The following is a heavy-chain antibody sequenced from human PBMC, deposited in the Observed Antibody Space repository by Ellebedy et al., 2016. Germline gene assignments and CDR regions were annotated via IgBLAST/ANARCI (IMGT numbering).Heavy chain of an antibody. CDR2: VFYGGST. Sequence: SETLSLTXTVSGGSVDTYYWTWIWQSPGKELEWIGYVFYGGSTKYNPSLRSRVTISLHTSRNQFSLRVTSVAAADTAVYYCARDVSLYSSSPSFDFWGQGILVTVSS. V-gene: IGHV4-59*02. D-gene: IGHD5-18*01. J-gene: IGHJ4*02. CDR1: GGSVDTYY. CDR3: ARDVSLYSSSPSFDF.